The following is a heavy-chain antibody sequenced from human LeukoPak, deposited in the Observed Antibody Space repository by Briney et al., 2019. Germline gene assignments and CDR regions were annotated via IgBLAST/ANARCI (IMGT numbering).Heavy chain of an antibody. V-gene: IGHV1-2*02. J-gene: IGHJ4*02. D-gene: IGHD6-13*01. CDR2: IIPNSGGT. CDR3: ARDPGGYSSSWYGSEQDY. Sequence: ASVKVSCKASGYTFTGYYMHWVRQAPGQGLEWMGWIIPNSGGTNYAQKFQGRVTMTRDTSISTAYMELSRLRSDDTAVYYCARDPGGYSSSWYGSEQDYWGQGTLVTVSS. CDR1: GYTFTGYY.